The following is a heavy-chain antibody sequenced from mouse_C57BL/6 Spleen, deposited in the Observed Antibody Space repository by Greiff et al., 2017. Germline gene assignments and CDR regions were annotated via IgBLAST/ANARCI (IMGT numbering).Heavy chain of an antibody. V-gene: IGHV3-6*01. CDR3: AREEREDWYFDG. Sequence: EVQLQESGPGLVKPSQSLSLTCSVTGYSITSGYYWNWIRQFPGNKLEWMGYISYDGSNNYNPSLKNRISITRDTSKNQFFLKLNSVTTEDTATYYCAREEREDWYFDGWGTVTTVTVSS. CDR1: GYSITSGYY. CDR2: ISYDGSN. J-gene: IGHJ1*03.